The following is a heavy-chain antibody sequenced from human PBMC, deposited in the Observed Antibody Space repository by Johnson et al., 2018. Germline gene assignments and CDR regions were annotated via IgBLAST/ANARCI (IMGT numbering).Heavy chain of an antibody. CDR3: AKARYSSSSDDAFDS. V-gene: IGHV3-7*01. Sequence: VQLVQSGGGLVQPGGSLRLSGAASGFTFSTDWMTWVRQAPGKGLEWVANIKGDGSEKNYVDSVKGRFTISRDNAKNSLYLQMNSLGAEDTAVYYCAKARYSSSSDDAFDSWGQGTMVTVSS. CDR2: IKGDGSEK. D-gene: IGHD6-13*01. J-gene: IGHJ3*02. CDR1: GFTFSTDW.